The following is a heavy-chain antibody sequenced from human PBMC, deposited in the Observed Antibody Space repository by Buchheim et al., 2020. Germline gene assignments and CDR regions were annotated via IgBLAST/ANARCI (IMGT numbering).Heavy chain of an antibody. CDR1: GFTFSSYG. Sequence: QVQLVESGGGVVQPGRSLRLSCAASGFTFSSYGMHWDRQAPGKGLEWVAVISYDGSNKYYADSVKGRFTISRDNSKNTLYLQMNSLRAEDTAVYYCAKDSGSYYFDYWGQGTL. V-gene: IGHV3-30*18. CDR2: ISYDGSNK. J-gene: IGHJ4*02. CDR3: AKDSGSYYFDY. D-gene: IGHD1-26*01.